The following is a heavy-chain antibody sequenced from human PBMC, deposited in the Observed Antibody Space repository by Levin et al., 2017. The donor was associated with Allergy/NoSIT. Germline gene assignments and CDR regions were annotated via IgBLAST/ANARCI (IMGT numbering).Heavy chain of an antibody. V-gene: IGHV4-39*01. CDR1: GGSIRSSTSNY. CDR3: ARGFYDVLTGYSKNFDY. J-gene: IGHJ4*02. CDR2: ISYSGNT. Sequence: ASQTLSLTCSVSGGSIRSSTSNYWGWIRQPPGKGLEWIGSISYSGNTYYNPSLKSRVTISIDTSKNQFSLKLTSVTAADTAVYFCARGFYDVLTGYSKNFDYWGQGILVTVSS. D-gene: IGHD3-9*01.